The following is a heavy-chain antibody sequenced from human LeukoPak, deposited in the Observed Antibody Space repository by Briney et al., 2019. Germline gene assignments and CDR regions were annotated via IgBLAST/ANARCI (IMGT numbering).Heavy chain of an antibody. V-gene: IGHV3-21*01. CDR2: ISSSSSYI. CDR3: ARDGGSGTYGAFDI. D-gene: IGHD1-26*01. J-gene: IGHJ3*02. Sequence: GGSLRLSCAASGFIFSDYSMYWIRQAPGKGLEWVSSISSSSSYIYYADSVKGRFTISRDNAKNTLYLQMNSLRAEDTAVYYCARDGGSGTYGAFDIWGQGTMVTVSS. CDR1: GFIFSDYS.